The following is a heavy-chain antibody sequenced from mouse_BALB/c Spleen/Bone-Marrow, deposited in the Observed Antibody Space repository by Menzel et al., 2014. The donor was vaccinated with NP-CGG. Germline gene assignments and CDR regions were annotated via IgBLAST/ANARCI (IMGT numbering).Heavy chain of an antibody. V-gene: IGHV1-14*01. CDR3: ARRWLPYAMDY. Sequence: EVQLQQSGPELVKPGASGKLSCTASGYTFTSYIMHWVKQKPGQGLEWIGYINPYNDGTKYNEKFKGKATLTSDKSSSTAYMKLSSLTSEDSAVYYCARRWLPYAMDYWGQGTSVTVSS. D-gene: IGHD2-3*01. CDR2: INPYNDGT. CDR1: GYTFTSYI. J-gene: IGHJ4*01.